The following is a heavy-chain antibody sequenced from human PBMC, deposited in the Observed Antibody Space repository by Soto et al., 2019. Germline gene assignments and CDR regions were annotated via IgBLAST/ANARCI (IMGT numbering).Heavy chain of an antibody. D-gene: IGHD3-16*01. J-gene: IGHJ4*02. CDR2: IYYSGST. CDR1: GGSVSSGSYY. CDR3: ARDGAYLASDY. Sequence: QVQLQESGPGLVKPSETLSLTCTVSGGSVSSGSYYWSWIRQPPGKGLEWIGYIYYSGSTNYNPSLKSXXTXSXXTSKNQFSLKLSSVTAADTAVYSCARDGAYLASDYWGQGTLVTVSS. V-gene: IGHV4-61*01.